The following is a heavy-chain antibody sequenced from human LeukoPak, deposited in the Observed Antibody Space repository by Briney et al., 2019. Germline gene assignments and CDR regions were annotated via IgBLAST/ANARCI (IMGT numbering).Heavy chain of an antibody. Sequence: PSETLSLTCAVYGGSFSGYYWSWIRQPPGKGLEWIGEINHSGSTNYNPSLKSRVTISVDTSKNQFSLKLSSATAADTAVYYCARVIRLYYYGSGSYSFDYWGQGTLVTVSS. CDR1: GGSFSGYY. J-gene: IGHJ4*02. V-gene: IGHV4-34*01. CDR3: ARVIRLYYYGSGSYSFDY. D-gene: IGHD3-10*01. CDR2: INHSGST.